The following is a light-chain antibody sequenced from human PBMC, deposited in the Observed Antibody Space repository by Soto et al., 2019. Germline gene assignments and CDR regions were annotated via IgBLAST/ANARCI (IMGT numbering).Light chain of an antibody. J-gene: IGKJ1*01. Sequence: DIQMTQSPSSLSASVGDRVTITCQASQDIANYLNWYQQKPGKAPKLLIYDASNLETGVPSRFSGSGSGTDVTFTISSLQPEDIATYYCQQYDNLPPAWTFGQGTKVEIE. V-gene: IGKV1-33*01. CDR2: DAS. CDR1: QDIANY. CDR3: QQYDNLPPAWT.